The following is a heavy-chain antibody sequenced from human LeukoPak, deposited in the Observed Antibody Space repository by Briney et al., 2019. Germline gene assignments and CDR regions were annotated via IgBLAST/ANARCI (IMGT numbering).Heavy chain of an antibody. D-gene: IGHD3-22*01. CDR1: RGSISSSSYY. CDR2: IYYSGST. J-gene: IGHJ4*02. Sequence: PSETLSLTCTVSRGSISSSSYYWSWIRQPPGKGLEWIGYIYYSGSTNYNPSLKSRVTISVDTSKNQFSLKLSSVTAADTAVYYCARGTYYYDSSGYSPPAYDYWGQGTLVTVSS. CDR3: ARGTYYYDSSGYSPPAYDY. V-gene: IGHV4-61*01.